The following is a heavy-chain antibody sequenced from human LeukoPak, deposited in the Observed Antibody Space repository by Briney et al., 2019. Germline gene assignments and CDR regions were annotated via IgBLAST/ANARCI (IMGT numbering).Heavy chain of an antibody. Sequence: SQTLSLTCTVSGGSISSGGYSWSWIRQHPGKGLEWIGYIYYSGSTYYNPSLKSRVTISVDTSKNQFSPKLSSVTAADTAVYYCARIYYYGSGRAANWFDPWGQGTLVTVSS. CDR2: IYYSGST. CDR3: ARIYYYGSGRAANWFDP. V-gene: IGHV4-31*03. D-gene: IGHD3-10*01. CDR1: GGSISSGGYS. J-gene: IGHJ5*02.